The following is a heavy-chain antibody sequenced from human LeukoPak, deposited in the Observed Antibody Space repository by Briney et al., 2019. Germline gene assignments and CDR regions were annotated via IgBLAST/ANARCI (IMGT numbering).Heavy chain of an antibody. V-gene: IGHV3-30*02. Sequence: GGPPRLSCATSGFTFSDSGMHWVRQAPGKGLEWVAYVRNDGSGETYVDSVKGRFTISRDNSKNTLYLEMNSLRVEDTAVYYCAKVSDWGQGTLVTVSS. J-gene: IGHJ4*02. CDR2: VRNDGSGE. CDR3: AKVSD. CDR1: GFTFSDSG.